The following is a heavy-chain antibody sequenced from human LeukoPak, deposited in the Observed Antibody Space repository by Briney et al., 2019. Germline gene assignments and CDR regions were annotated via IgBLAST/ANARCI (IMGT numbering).Heavy chain of an antibody. CDR1: RFIFSDYI. J-gene: IGHJ3*02. V-gene: IGHV3-21*01. CDR2: ISSHGNYI. CDR3: ARHNGNHYVAFDI. D-gene: IGHD4-17*01. Sequence: SGGSLRLSCVASRFIFSDYIINWVRQAPGKGLEWVSPISSHGNYIYYADSVKGRFSISRDNAKNSLYLQMNSLRAEDTAVYYYARHNGNHYVAFDIWGQGTTVTVSS.